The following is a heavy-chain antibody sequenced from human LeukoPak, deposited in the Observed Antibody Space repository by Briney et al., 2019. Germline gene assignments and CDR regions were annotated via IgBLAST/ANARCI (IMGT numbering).Heavy chain of an antibody. CDR3: ARVGYYASGPFSYFDY. J-gene: IGHJ4*02. D-gene: IGHD3-10*01. V-gene: IGHV3-21*01. CDR1: GFTFSSYS. Sequence: PGGSLRLSCAASGFTFSSYSMSWVRQAPGKGLEWVSSISTSSAYIYYAASVRGRFTISRDNSKNTLYLQMNSLSVEDTAVYYCARVGYYASGPFSYFDYWGQGTLVTVSS. CDR2: ISTSSAYI.